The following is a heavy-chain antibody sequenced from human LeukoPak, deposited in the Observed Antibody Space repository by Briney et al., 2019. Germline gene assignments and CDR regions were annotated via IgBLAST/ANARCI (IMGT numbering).Heavy chain of an antibody. J-gene: IGHJ4*02. CDR2: ISDSGGST. D-gene: IGHD3-10*01. Sequence: GGSLRLSCAASGFTFSSYAMSWVRQAPGKGLEWVSGISDSGGSTYYADSVKGRFTISRDNSKNTLYLQMNSLRAEDTAVYYCAKSLSGGGYYFEYWGQGTLVTVSS. CDR3: AKSLSGGGYYFEY. CDR1: GFTFSSYA. V-gene: IGHV3-23*01.